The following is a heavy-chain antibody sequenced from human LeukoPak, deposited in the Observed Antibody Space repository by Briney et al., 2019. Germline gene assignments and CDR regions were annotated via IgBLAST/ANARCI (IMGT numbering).Heavy chain of an antibody. V-gene: IGHV3-9*01. J-gene: IGHJ4*02. Sequence: GGSLRLSCAASGFTFDDYAMHWVRQAPGKGLEWVSGISWNSGSIGYADSVKGRFTISRDNAKNSLYLQTNSPRAEDTALYYCAKDKVGATTRIGYFDYWGQGTLVTVSS. CDR3: AKDKVGATTRIGYFDY. CDR2: ISWNSGSI. D-gene: IGHD1-26*01. CDR1: GFTFDDYA.